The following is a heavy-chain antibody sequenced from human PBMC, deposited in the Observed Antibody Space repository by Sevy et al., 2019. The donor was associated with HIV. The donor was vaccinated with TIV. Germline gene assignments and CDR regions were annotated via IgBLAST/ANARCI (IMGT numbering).Heavy chain of an antibody. CDR2: VYYTGAT. V-gene: IGHV4-59*08. Sequence: SETLSLTCTVSGGSINSDHWNWIRQPPGKGLGWIGYVYYTGATNYNPSLKNRVTISVDRTKNQFSLKLTSVTAADTAVYYCARRNDFDIWGQGTMVTVSS. J-gene: IGHJ3*02. CDR1: GGSINSDH. CDR3: ARRNDFDI.